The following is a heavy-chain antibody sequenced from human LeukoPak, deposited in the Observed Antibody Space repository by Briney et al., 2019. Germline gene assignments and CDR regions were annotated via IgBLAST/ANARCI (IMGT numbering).Heavy chain of an antibody. J-gene: IGHJ6*03. V-gene: IGHV4-34*01. CDR3: ATTRGVITLDGYHYYIDV. D-gene: IGHD3-10*01. CDR1: GGSFSDFY. Sequence: SETLSLTCAVYGGSFSDFYCTWIRQPPGKGLEWIGEFNHSGNTKYNPSLKSRVTILLDTSKNQFSLKVRSVTAADTAVYYCATTRGVITLDGYHYYIDVWGKGTTVTVSS. CDR2: FNHSGNT.